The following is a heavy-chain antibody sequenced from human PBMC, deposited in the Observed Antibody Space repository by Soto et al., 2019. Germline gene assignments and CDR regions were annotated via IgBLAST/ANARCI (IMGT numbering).Heavy chain of an antibody. V-gene: IGHV3-30-3*01. CDR2: ISYDGSNK. D-gene: IGHD6-13*01. Sequence: SLRLSCAASGFTFSSYAMHWVRQAPGKGLEWVAVISYDGSNKYYADSVKGRFTISRDNSKNTLYLQMNSLRAEDTAVYYCARDLQQLPGYWGQGTLVTVSS. J-gene: IGHJ4*02. CDR1: GFTFSSYA. CDR3: ARDLQQLPGY.